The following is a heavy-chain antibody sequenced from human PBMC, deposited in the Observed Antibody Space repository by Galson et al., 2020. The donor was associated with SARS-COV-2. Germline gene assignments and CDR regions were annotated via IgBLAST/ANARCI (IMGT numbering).Heavy chain of an antibody. V-gene: IGHV4-59*01. Sequence: KTSETLSLTCTVSGGSISSYYWSWIRQPPGKGLEWIGYIYYSGSTNYNPSLKSRVTISVDTSKNQFSLKLSSVTAADTAVYYCAGVRAGVQWPLYYYYGRDGWGTGTAVTVS. CDR1: GGSISSYY. CDR3: AGVRAGVQWPLYYYYGRDG. D-gene: IGHD6-19*01. CDR2: IYYSGST. J-gene: IGHJ6*04.